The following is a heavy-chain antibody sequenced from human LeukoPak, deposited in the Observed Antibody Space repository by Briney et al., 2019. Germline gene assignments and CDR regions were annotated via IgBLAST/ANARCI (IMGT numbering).Heavy chain of an antibody. CDR2: IKNDGSRT. CDR3: ARDQLWLYGRTSYYYYFYMDV. V-gene: IGHV3-74*01. Sequence: GGSLRLSCAASGFTFSSCWMHWVRQAPGKGLVWVSRIKNDGSRTSYADSVKGRFTISRDNAKNTLYLQMNSLRAEDTAVYYCARDQLWLYGRTSYYYYFYMDVWGTGTTVAVSS. CDR1: GFTFSSCW. D-gene: IGHD3-10*01. J-gene: IGHJ6*03.